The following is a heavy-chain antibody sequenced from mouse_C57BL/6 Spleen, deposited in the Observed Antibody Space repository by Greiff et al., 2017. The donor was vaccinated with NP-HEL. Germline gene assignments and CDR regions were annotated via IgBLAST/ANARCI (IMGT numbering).Heavy chain of an antibody. J-gene: IGHJ2*01. CDR3: ARPGGSYYFDY. D-gene: IGHD3-1*01. CDR1: GFTFSDYG. V-gene: IGHV5-17*01. CDR2: ISSGSSTT. Sequence: EVKVVESGGGLVKPGGSLKLSCAASGFTFSDYGMHWVRQAPEKGLEWVAYISSGSSTTYYEDTVKGRFTISRDNAKNTLFLQLTSLRSEDTAMYYCARPGGSYYFDYWGKGTTLTVSS.